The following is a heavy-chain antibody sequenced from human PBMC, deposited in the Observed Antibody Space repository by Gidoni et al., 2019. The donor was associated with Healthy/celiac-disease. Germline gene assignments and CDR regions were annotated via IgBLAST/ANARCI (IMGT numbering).Heavy chain of an antibody. V-gene: IGHV3-33*01. D-gene: IGHD6-19*01. CDR2: IWYDGSNK. J-gene: IGHJ4*02. CDR1: GFTFSSYG. CDR3: ARDRGLRGRGWSGVLRY. Sequence: QVQLVASGGGVVQPGRSLRLSCAASGFTFSSYGMHWVRPAPGKGLELVAVIWYDGSNKYYADSVKGRFTISRDNSKNTLYLQMNSLRAEDSAVYYCARDRGLRGRGWSGVLRYWGQGTLVTVSS.